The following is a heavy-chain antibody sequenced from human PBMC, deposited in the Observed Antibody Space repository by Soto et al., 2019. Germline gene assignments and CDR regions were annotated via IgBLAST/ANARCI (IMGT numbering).Heavy chain of an antibody. D-gene: IGHD2-2*02. CDR3: ARDGPYCSSTSCYRDAFDI. CDR1: GGTFSSYA. V-gene: IGHV1-69*13. CDR2: IIPIFGTA. J-gene: IGHJ3*02. Sequence: RASVKVSRKASGGTFSSYAISWVRQAPGQGLEWMGGIIPIFGTANYAQKFQGRVTITADESTSTAYMELSSLRSEDTAVYYCARDGPYCSSTSCYRDAFDIWGQGTMVTVSS.